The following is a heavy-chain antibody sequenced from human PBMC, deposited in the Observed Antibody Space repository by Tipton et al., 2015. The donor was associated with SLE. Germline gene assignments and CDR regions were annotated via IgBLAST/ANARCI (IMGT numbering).Heavy chain of an antibody. CDR2: INSDGSST. CDR1: GITLSSYW. D-gene: IGHD2-2*01. J-gene: IGHJ6*02. V-gene: IGHV3-74*01. Sequence: SGITLSSYWMHWVRQAPGKGLVWVSHINSDGSSTSYADSVKGRFTISRDNAKNTLYLQMNSLRAEDTAVYYCARKVVVPGAIRDYYGMDVWGQGTTVTVSS. CDR3: ARKVVVPGAIRDYYGMDV.